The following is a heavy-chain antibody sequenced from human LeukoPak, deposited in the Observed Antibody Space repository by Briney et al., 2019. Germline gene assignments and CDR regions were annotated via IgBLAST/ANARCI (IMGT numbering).Heavy chain of an antibody. D-gene: IGHD2-15*01. J-gene: IGHJ4*02. CDR1: GYTFTSYA. CDR2: INAGNGNT. Sequence: ASVTVSCKASGYTFTSYAMHWVRQAPGQRLEWMGWINAGNGNTKYSQKFQGRVTITRDTSASTAYMELSSLRSEDTAVYYCARVPRVVAATLDYWGQGTLVTVSS. CDR3: ARVPRVVAATLDY. V-gene: IGHV1-3*01.